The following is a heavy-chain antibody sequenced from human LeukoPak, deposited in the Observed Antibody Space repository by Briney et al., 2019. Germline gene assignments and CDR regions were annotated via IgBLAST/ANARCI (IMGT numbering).Heavy chain of an antibody. CDR3: ARSVPYYYDSSGPYAFDI. CDR1: GFTFSSYE. J-gene: IGHJ3*02. D-gene: IGHD3-22*01. CDR2: ISSSGSTI. Sequence: PGGSLRLSCAASGFTFSSYEMNWVRQAPGKGLEWVSYISSSGSTIYYADSVKGRFTISRDSAKNSLYLQMNSLRAEDTAVYYCARSVPYYYDSSGPYAFDIWGQGTMVTVSS. V-gene: IGHV3-48*03.